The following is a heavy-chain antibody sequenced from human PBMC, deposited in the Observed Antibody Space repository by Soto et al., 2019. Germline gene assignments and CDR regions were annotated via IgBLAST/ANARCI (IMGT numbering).Heavy chain of an antibody. CDR2: INPNSGGT. Sequence: QVQLVQSGAEVKKPGASVKVSCKASGYTFTGYYMHWVRQAPGQGLEWMGWINPNSGGTNYAQKFQGWVTMTRDTSISTAYMELSRLRSDDTAVYYCARDFYGSEPGRYYYYYGMDVRGQGTTVTVSS. J-gene: IGHJ6*02. CDR1: GYTFTGYY. V-gene: IGHV1-2*04. D-gene: IGHD3-10*01. CDR3: ARDFYGSEPGRYYYYYGMDV.